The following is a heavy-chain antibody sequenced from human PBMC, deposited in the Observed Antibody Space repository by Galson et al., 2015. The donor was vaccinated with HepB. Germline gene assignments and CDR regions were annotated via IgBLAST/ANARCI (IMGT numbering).Heavy chain of an antibody. Sequence: SLRLSCAASGFTFSSYGMHWVRQAPGKGLEWVAVISYDGSNKYYADSVKGRFTISRDNSKNTLYLQMNSLRAEDTAVYYCAKDGVESSGWYEMGFDCWGQGTLVTVSS. CDR1: GFTFSSYG. J-gene: IGHJ4*02. V-gene: IGHV3-30*18. CDR3: AKDGVESSGWYEMGFDC. CDR2: ISYDGSNK. D-gene: IGHD6-19*01.